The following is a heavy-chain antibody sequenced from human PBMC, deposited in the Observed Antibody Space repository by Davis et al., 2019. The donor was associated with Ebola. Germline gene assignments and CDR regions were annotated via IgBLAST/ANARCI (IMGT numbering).Heavy chain of an antibody. Sequence: MPSETLSLTCTVSGGSVSSGSYYWSWIRQPPGKGLEWIGYIYYSGSTYYNPSLKSRVTISVDTSKNQFSLKLSSVTAADTAVYYCARVGLGYCTGGVCYRKGRHYFDYWGQGTLVTVSS. CDR2: IYYSGST. CDR1: GGSVSSGSYY. V-gene: IGHV4-61*01. J-gene: IGHJ4*02. CDR3: ARVGLGYCTGGVCYRKGRHYFDY. D-gene: IGHD2-8*02.